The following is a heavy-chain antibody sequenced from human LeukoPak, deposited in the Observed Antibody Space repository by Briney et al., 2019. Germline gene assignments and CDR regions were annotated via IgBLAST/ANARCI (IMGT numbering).Heavy chain of an antibody. J-gene: IGHJ4*02. CDR3: ARDLSSDYYDSSGNPGGGGYYFDY. V-gene: IGHV1-46*01. CDR2: INPSGGST. D-gene: IGHD3-22*01. Sequence: ASVKVSCKASGYTFTSYYMHWVRQAPGQGLEWMGIINPSGGSTSYAQKFQGRVTMTRDTSTSTVYMELSSLRSEDTAVYYCARDLSSDYYDSSGNPGGGGYYFDYWGQGTLVTVSS. CDR1: GYTFTSYY.